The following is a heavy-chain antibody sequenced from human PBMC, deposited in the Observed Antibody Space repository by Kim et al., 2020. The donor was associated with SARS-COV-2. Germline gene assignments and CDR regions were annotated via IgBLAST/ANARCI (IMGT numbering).Heavy chain of an antibody. CDR3: LPRPGNFDY. J-gene: IGHJ4*02. V-gene: IGHV3-23*01. D-gene: IGHD6-6*01. Sequence: GNTFYADSVRGRFTISRDNSKNTLYLQMNSLRAEDTAVYYCLPRPGNFDYWGQGTLVTVSS. CDR2: GNT.